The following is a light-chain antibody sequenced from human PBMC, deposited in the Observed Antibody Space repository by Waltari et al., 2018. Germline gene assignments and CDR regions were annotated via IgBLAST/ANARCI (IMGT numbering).Light chain of an antibody. CDR1: SSDVCPDNI. V-gene: IGLV2-11*01. CDR2: DVN. CDR3: CSYAGSSLHYV. Sequence: QSALTQPRSVSGSPGQSVTISCTGTSSDVCPDNIVSRYQHHPGKAPKLIIYDVNKRPSGVPDRFSGSKSGNTASLTISGLQAEDEADYHCCSYAGSSLHYVFGTVTKVTVL. J-gene: IGLJ1*01.